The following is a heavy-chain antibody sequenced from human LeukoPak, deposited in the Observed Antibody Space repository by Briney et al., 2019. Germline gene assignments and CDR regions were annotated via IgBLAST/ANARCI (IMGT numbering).Heavy chain of an antibody. Sequence: SQTLSLTCAISGDSVSSNSAAWNWVRQSPSRGLEWLGRTYYRSKWYTDYAESVKSRITINPDTSKNQFSLQANSVTPEDTAVYYCARGSSRIYYYDSSGYSHAFDYWGQGILVTVSS. CDR1: GDSVSSNSAA. J-gene: IGHJ4*02. CDR2: TYYRSKWYT. D-gene: IGHD3-22*01. CDR3: ARGSSRIYYYDSSGYSHAFDY. V-gene: IGHV6-1*01.